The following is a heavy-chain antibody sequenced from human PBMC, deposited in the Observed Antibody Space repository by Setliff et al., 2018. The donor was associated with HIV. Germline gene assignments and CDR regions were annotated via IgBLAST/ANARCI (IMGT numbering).Heavy chain of an antibody. CDR1: GYTFTNYY. CDR2: IVPILNTG. D-gene: IGHD3-22*01. CDR3: ARIPNHSSGFDY. J-gene: IGHJ4*02. V-gene: IGHV1-69*13. Sequence: GASVKVSCKASGYTFTNYYMHWVRQAPGQGLEWMGGIVPILNTGNYAPKFQGRVTITADESTTTAYMELSSLRSEDTAVYYCARIPNHSSGFDYWGQGTPVTVSS.